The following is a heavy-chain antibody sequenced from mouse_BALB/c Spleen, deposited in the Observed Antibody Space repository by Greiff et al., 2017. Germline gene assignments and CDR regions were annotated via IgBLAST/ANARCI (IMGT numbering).Heavy chain of an antibody. D-gene: IGHD4-1*01. Sequence: LVESGGGLVQPGGSRKLSCAASGFTFSSFGMHWVRQAPEKGLEWVAYISSGSSTIYYADTVQGRFTISRDNPKNTLFLQMTSLRSEDTAMYYCARSRWDEAMDYWGQGTSVTVSS. J-gene: IGHJ4*01. V-gene: IGHV5-17*02. CDR1: GFTFSSFG. CDR2: ISSGSSTI. CDR3: ARSRWDEAMDY.